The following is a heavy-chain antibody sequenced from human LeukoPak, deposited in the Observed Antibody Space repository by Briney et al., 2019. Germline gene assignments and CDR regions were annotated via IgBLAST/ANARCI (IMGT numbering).Heavy chain of an antibody. CDR2: IYYSGST. J-gene: IGHJ4*02. D-gene: IGHD6-19*01. CDR3: ARLGSSGWSVRGDY. V-gene: IGHV4-39*01. Sequence: SETLSLTCTVSGGSISSSSYYWGWIRQPPGKGLEWIGSIYYSGSTYYNPSLKSRVTISVDTSKNQFSLKLSSVTAADTAVYYCARLGSSGWSVRGDYWAREPWSPSPQ. CDR1: GGSISSSSYY.